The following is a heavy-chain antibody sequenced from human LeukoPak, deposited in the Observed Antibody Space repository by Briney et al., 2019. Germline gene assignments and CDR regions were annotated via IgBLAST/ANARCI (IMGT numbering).Heavy chain of an antibody. CDR3: ATAGAPSSAAFEFDY. CDR1: GYTLTELS. Sequence: ASVKVSCKVSGYTLTELSMHWVRQAPGKGLEWMGGLDPEDGETIYAQKFQGRVTMTEDTSTDTAYMELSSLRSEDTAVYYCATAGAPSSAAFEFDYWGQGTLVTVSS. CDR2: LDPEDGET. D-gene: IGHD6-25*01. V-gene: IGHV1-24*01. J-gene: IGHJ4*02.